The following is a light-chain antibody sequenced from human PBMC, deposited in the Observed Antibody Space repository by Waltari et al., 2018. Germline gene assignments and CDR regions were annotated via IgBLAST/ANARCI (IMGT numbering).Light chain of an antibody. J-gene: IGKJ1*01. Sequence: EIVLTQSPGTLSLSPGERATLSCRASQSVSRTLDWYQQKPGQAPRLLIYGASTRATCIPARFSGGGSGTEFSLTISRLEPEDFAVYYCQHYVRLPVTFGQGTKVEIK. V-gene: IGKV3-20*01. CDR2: GAS. CDR1: QSVSRT. CDR3: QHYVRLPVT.